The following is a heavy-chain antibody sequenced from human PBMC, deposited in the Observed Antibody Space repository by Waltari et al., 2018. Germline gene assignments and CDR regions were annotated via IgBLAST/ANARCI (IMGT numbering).Heavy chain of an antibody. V-gene: IGHV7-4-1*02. J-gene: IGHJ4*02. CDR2: INTNTGNP. CDR1: GYTFTSYA. D-gene: IGHD3-3*01. Sequence: QVQLVQSGSELKKPGASVTVSCQASGYTFTSYAMNWVRQAPGKGLEWMGWINTNTGNPTYAQGFTGRFVFSLDTSVSTAYLQISSLKAEDTAVYYCARDPTHYDFWSGYSDYWGQGTLVTVSS. CDR3: ARDPTHYDFWSGYSDY.